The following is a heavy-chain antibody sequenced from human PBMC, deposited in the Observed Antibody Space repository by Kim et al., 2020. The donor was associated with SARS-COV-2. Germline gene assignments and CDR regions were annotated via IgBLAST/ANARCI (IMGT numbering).Heavy chain of an antibody. CDR1: GFTFSSYS. CDR3: AKVIYSSGLEYYFDY. D-gene: IGHD6-19*01. CDR2: ISGSGGST. Sequence: GGSLRLSCAASGFTFSSYSMSWVRQAPGKGLEWVSAISGSGGSTYYADSVKGRFTISRDNSKNTLYLQMNSLRAEDTAVYYCAKVIYSSGLEYYFDYWGQGTLVTVSS. V-gene: IGHV3-23*01. J-gene: IGHJ4*02.